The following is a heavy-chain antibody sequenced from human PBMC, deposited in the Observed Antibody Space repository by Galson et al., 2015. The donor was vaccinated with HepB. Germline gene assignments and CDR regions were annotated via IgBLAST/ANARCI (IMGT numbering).Heavy chain of an antibody. D-gene: IGHD2-2*01. CDR3: ARLVVPAAMGDHMTNYYYYYMDV. CDR1: GGSFSGYY. J-gene: IGHJ6*03. Sequence: LTCAVYGGSFSGYYWSWIRQPPGKGLEWIGEINHSGSTNYNPSLKSRVTISVDTSKNQFSLKLSSVTAADTAVYYCARLVVPAAMGDHMTNYYYYYMDVWGKGTTVTVSS. V-gene: IGHV4-34*01. CDR2: INHSGST.